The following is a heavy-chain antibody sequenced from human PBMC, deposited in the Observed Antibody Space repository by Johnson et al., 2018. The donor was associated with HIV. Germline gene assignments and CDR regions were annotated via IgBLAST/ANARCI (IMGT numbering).Heavy chain of an antibody. Sequence: QVQLVESGGGVVQPGVSLRLSCAASGFTFKDHYMSWIRQAPGKGLEWVSYISSSASSLYYADSVKGRFTISRDNAKNSLYLQMNSLRAEDTAVYYCASAPEVRGVDALDVWGQGTVVTVSS. CDR2: ISSSASSL. V-gene: IGHV3-11*04. CDR3: ASAPEVRGVDALDV. J-gene: IGHJ3*01. D-gene: IGHD3-10*01. CDR1: GFTFKDHY.